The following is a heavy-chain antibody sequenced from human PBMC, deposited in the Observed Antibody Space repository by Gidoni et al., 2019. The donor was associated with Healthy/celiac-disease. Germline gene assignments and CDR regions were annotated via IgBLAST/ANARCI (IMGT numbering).Heavy chain of an antibody. CDR3: ASRKYGDYVDY. CDR1: GGSISSYY. D-gene: IGHD4-17*01. CDR2: IYYSGST. V-gene: IGHV4-59*01. Sequence: QVQLQESGPGLVKPSETLSLTCTVSGGSISSYYWSWIRQPPGKGLEWIGYIYYSGSTNYNPSLKGRVTISVDTSKNQFSLKLSSVTAADTAVYYCASRKYGDYVDYWGQGTLVTVSS. J-gene: IGHJ4*02.